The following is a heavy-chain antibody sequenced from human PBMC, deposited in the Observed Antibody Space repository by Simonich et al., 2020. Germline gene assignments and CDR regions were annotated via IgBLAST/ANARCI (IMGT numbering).Heavy chain of an antibody. CDR2: SRGSGGST. J-gene: IGHJ4*02. V-gene: IGHV3-23*01. D-gene: IGHD1-7*01. CDR3: AKRSGVSITGTFDY. CDR1: GFTFSSFA. Sequence: EVQLLESGGGLVQPGGSLRLSCAASGFTFSSFAMSWVRQAPGKGLGWVAASRGSGGSTYYADSVKGRFTISRDNSKNTLYLQMNSLRAEDTAVYYCAKRSGVSITGTFDYWGQGTLVTVSS.